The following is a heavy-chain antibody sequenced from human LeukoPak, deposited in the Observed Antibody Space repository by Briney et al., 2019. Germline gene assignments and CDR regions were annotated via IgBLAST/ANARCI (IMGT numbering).Heavy chain of an antibody. J-gene: IGHJ4*02. Sequence: PGGSLRLSCAASGFTFSSYWMHWVRQAPGNGLVWVSRINSDGSSTSYADSVKGRFTISRDNAKNTLYLQMNSLRAEDTAVYYCARGNWNYPDYWGQGTLLTVSS. D-gene: IGHD1-7*01. CDR3: ARGNWNYPDY. CDR2: INSDGSST. CDR1: GFTFSSYW. V-gene: IGHV3-74*01.